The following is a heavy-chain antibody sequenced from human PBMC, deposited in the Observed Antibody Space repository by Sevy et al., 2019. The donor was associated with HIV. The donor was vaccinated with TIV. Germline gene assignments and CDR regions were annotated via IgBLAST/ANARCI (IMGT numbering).Heavy chain of an antibody. CDR3: ARTFGPVRDY. D-gene: IGHD3-16*01. CDR2: IYSGGNT. V-gene: IGHV3-53*01. Sequence: GGSLRLSCAASGFTVSSNYMTWVRQAPGKGLEWVSVIYSGGNTYYADSVKGRFTISRDNSKNTMYLQMNSLRAEDTAVYYCARTFGPVRDYWGQGTLVTVSS. J-gene: IGHJ4*02. CDR1: GFTVSSNY.